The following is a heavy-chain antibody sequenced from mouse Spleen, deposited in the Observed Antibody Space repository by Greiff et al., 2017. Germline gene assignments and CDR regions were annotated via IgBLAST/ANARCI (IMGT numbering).Heavy chain of an antibody. J-gene: IGHJ1*01. CDR1: GYTFTDYY. CDR2: IYPGSGNT. D-gene: IGHD2-2*01. V-gene: IGHV1-76*01. CDR3: ARYGREGYDQDWYFDV. Sequence: QVQLQQSGAELVRPGASVKLSCKASGYTFTDYYINWVKQRPGQGLEWIARIYPGSGNTYYNEKFKGKATLTAEKSSSTAYMQLSSLTSEDSAVYFCARYGREGYDQDWYFDVWGAGTTVTVSS.